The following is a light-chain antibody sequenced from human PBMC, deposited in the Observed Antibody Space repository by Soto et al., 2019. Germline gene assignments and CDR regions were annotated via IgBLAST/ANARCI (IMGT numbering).Light chain of an antibody. CDR1: QSLLRNNGRNY. CDR2: LGS. CDR3: MQAQQTPRT. V-gene: IGKV2-28*01. Sequence: DIVMTQSPLSLSVSPGEPASISCRSRQSLLRNNGRNYLDWYVQKPGQSPQLLIYLGSTRASGVPDRFSGSGSGADFTLIISRVEAADVGVYFCMQAQQTPRTFGGRTKVEIK. J-gene: IGKJ4*01.